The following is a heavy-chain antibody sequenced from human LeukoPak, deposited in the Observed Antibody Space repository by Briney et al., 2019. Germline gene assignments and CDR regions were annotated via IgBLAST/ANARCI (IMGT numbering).Heavy chain of an antibody. CDR2: IIPIFGTA. D-gene: IGHD2-2*01. Sequence: SVEVSCKASGGTFSSYAISWVRQAPGQGLEWMGGIIPIFGTANYAQKFQGRVTITTDESTSTAYMELSSLRSEDTAVYYCASCYASSDYYYYMDVWGKGTTVTVSS. CDR3: ASCYASSDYYYYMDV. V-gene: IGHV1-69*05. J-gene: IGHJ6*03. CDR1: GGTFSSYA.